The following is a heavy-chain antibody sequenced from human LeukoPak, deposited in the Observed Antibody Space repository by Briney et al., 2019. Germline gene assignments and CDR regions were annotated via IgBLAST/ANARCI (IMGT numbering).Heavy chain of an antibody. J-gene: IGHJ4*02. D-gene: IGHD4-23*01. CDR1: GFTFSSDA. V-gene: IGHV3-23*01. CDR3: ARDYGGNSAFCVY. Sequence: GGSLRLSCAASGFTFSSDAMSWVCQAPGKGLEWVSGISGSGGSTYYADSVKGRFTISRDNSKNTLYLQMNSLRAEDTAVYYCARDYGGNSAFCVYWGQGTLVTVSS. CDR2: ISGSGGST.